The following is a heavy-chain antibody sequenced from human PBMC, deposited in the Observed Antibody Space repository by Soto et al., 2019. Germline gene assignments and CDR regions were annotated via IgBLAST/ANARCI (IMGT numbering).Heavy chain of an antibody. CDR1: GFTFRSYV. CDR3: ARWGTTGGLDV. Sequence: QVQLVESGGGVVQPGTSLRLSCVGSGFTFRSYVIHWVRQAPGKGLEWVALTSYEGSNKYYDDSVKGRFTISRDNSRNTVDLQMDSLRLEDTALYDCARWGTTGGLDVWGQGTLVSVSS. V-gene: IGHV3-30*19. J-gene: IGHJ4*02. CDR2: TSYEGSNK. D-gene: IGHD3-16*01.